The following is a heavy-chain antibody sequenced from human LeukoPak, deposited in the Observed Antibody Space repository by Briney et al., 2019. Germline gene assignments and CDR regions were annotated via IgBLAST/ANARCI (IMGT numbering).Heavy chain of an antibody. D-gene: IGHD4-11*01. J-gene: IGHJ4*02. Sequence: PGGSLRLSCAASGFTFSSYWMSWVRQAPGKGLEWVANIKQDGSERYYVDSVKGRFTISRDNAKNSLYLQMNSLRAEDTAVYYCARGNDYITLNYWGQGTLVTVSS. CDR1: GFTFSSYW. CDR3: ARGNDYITLNY. CDR2: IKQDGSER. V-gene: IGHV3-7*04.